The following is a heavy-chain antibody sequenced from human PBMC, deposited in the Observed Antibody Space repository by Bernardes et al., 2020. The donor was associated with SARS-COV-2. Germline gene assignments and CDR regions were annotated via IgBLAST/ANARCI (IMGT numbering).Heavy chain of an antibody. CDR3: ARHARDCTRGVCQTYYYYAMDV. J-gene: IGHJ6*02. CDR2: IYYSGTT. V-gene: IGHV4-59*08. Sequence: SETLSLTCTVSGDSNNYFYWSWIRQPPGKGLEWIGYIYYSGTTNYYPSLKSRVTISIDPSKSQFSLRLSSVTAADTAVYYCARHARDCTRGVCQTYYYYAMDVWGQGTKVTVSS. CDR1: GDSNNYFY. D-gene: IGHD2-8*01.